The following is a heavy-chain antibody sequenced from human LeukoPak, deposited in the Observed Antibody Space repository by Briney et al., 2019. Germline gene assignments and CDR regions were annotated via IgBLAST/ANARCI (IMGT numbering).Heavy chain of an antibody. D-gene: IGHD4-17*01. Sequence: GGSLRLSCAASGFTFSNYNMNWVRQAPPKGLEWVSSISGGKTYIYYAESVKGRFTISRDNAKNSLYLQMNSLRAEDTAVYYCALDYGDYYFDSWGQGTLATVSS. J-gene: IGHJ4*02. CDR1: GFTFSNYN. CDR2: ISGGKTYI. CDR3: ALDYGDYYFDS. V-gene: IGHV3-21*01.